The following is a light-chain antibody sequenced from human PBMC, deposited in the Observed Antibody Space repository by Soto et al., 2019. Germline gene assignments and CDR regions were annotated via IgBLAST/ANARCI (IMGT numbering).Light chain of an antibody. Sequence: EIGLTQSPVTLSLSPGERGTLSCGASQSVSSSYLGWYQQKPGLAPRLIIYDASSRTTGTPDRFSGSGSGTDFTLTISRLEPEDVAVYYCQQYGSSPFTFGQGTRLEIK. CDR3: QQYGSSPFT. J-gene: IGKJ5*01. CDR1: QSVSSSY. V-gene: IGKV3D-20*01. CDR2: DAS.